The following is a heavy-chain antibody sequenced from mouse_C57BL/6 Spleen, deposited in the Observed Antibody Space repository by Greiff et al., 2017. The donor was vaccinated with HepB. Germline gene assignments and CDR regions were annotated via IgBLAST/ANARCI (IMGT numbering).Heavy chain of an antibody. J-gene: IGHJ2*01. Sequence: QVQLQQPGAELVRPGSSVKLSCKASGYTFTSYWMHWVKQRPIQGLEWIGNIDPSDSETNYNQKFKDKATLTVDKSSSTSYMQLSSLTSEDSAVYYCARDYGSSLGYFDYWGQGTTLTVSS. CDR3: ARDYGSSLGYFDY. D-gene: IGHD1-1*01. CDR1: GYTFTSYW. CDR2: IDPSDSET. V-gene: IGHV1-52*01.